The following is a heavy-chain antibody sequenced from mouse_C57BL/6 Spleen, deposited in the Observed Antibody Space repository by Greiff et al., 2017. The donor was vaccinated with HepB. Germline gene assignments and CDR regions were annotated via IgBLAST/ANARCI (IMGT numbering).Heavy chain of an antibody. Sequence: QVQLQQPGAELVKPGASVKVSCKASGYTFTSYWMHWVKQRPGQGLEWIGRIHPSDSDTNYNQKFKGKATLTVDKSSSTAYMQLSSLTSEDSAVYYCASNSWDEGSAYWGQGTLVTVSA. CDR3: ASNSWDEGSAY. V-gene: IGHV1-74*01. CDR2: IHPSDSDT. D-gene: IGHD4-1*01. CDR1: GYTFTSYW. J-gene: IGHJ3*01.